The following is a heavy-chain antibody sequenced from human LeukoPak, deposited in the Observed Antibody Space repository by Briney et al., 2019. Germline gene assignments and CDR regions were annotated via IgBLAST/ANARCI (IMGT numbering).Heavy chain of an antibody. Sequence: PGGSLRLSCAASGFTFSNAWMSWVRQAPGKGLEWVGRIKSKTDGGTTDYAAPVKGRFTISRDDSKNTLYLQMNSLKTEDTAVYYCTTDPVGITMVRGVSPFDYWGQGTLVTVSS. D-gene: IGHD3-10*01. CDR3: TTDPVGITMVRGVSPFDY. CDR1: GFTFSNAW. CDR2: IKSKTDGGTT. V-gene: IGHV3-15*01. J-gene: IGHJ4*02.